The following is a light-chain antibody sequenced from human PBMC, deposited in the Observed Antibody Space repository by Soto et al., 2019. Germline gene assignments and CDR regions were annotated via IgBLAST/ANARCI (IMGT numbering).Light chain of an antibody. V-gene: IGKV1-5*01. CDR3: LQYNSYST. CDR1: QSMSSW. CDR2: DAS. J-gene: IGKJ1*01. Sequence: DIQMTQSPSSLSASVGDRVTITFRASQSMSSWLAWYQQKPGKASKLLIYDASSLESGVPSRFSGSGSGTEFTLTISSLQPDDFATYYCLQYNSYSTFGQGTKVDI.